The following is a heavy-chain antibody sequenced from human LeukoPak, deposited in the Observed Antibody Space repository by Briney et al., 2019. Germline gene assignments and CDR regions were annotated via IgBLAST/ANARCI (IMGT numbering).Heavy chain of an antibody. CDR1: GFTFSSYW. J-gene: IGHJ3*02. D-gene: IGHD1-26*01. CDR3: ARSGRGGAFDI. CDR2: INSDGSTT. V-gene: IGHV3-74*01. Sequence: AGGSLRLSCAASGFTFSSYWMHWVRQAPGKGLVWVSRINSDGSTTTYADSVKGRFTISRDNAKNTLYLQMNSLRAEDTAVYYCARSGRGGAFDIWGQGTMVTVSS.